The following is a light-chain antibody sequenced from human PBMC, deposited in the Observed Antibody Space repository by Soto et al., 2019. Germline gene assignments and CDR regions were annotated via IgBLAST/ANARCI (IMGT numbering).Light chain of an antibody. CDR3: QQYGVSPQS. CDR1: QTISSN. CDR2: SAS. Sequence: DRVMTQSPATLSVSPGDRATLSCRASQTISSNLAWYQQKPGQAPRLLIHSASTRATGIPARFSGSGSGSDFTLTISRLEPEDFAVYFCQQYGVSPQSFGPGTKVDIK. V-gene: IGKV3-15*01. J-gene: IGKJ3*01.